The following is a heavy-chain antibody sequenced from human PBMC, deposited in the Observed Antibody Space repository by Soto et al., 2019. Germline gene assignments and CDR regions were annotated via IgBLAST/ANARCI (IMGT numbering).Heavy chain of an antibody. CDR3: ARVPDDSDVPRWVY. CDR2: INLRGGTT. V-gene: IGHV1-46*02. CDR1: GYNFNQYY. J-gene: IGHJ4*02. Sequence: QVQLVQSGAEVRKPGASVRLSCETSGYNFNQYYIHWVRQAPGQGLEWMGIINLRGGTTEYAHKFRGRVTVTGDTSTCTAYMQLSSLRPDDTAVYFCARVPDDSDVPRWVYWGQGTLVTVSS. D-gene: IGHD4-17*01.